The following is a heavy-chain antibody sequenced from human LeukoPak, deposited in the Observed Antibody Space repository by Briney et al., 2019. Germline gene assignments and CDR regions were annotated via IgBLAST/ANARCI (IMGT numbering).Heavy chain of an antibody. CDR1: GFTFRLYG. D-gene: IGHD4-17*01. J-gene: IGHJ4*02. V-gene: IGHV3-30*18. CDR3: AKDRSPYGDYIGVDY. CDR2: ISNDGNKK. Sequence: GKSLRLSCEASGFTFRLYGMHWVRQAPGKGLEWVALISNDGNKKYFADSVKGRFTMSRDYSKNTLYLQMNSLTPEDTALYFCAKDRSPYGDYIGVDYWGQGTLVSVYS.